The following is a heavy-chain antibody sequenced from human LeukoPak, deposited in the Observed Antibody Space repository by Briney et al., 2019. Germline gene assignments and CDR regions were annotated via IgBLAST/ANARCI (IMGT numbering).Heavy chain of an antibody. CDR2: INHSGST. Sequence: TSETLSLTCAVYGGSFSGYYWSWIRQPPGKGLEWIGEINHSGSTNYNPSLKSRVTISVDTSKNQFSLKLSSVTAADTAVYYCASPNYDFWSPWGQGTLVTVSS. CDR3: ASPNYDFWSP. D-gene: IGHD3-3*01. J-gene: IGHJ5*02. V-gene: IGHV4-34*01. CDR1: GGSFSGYY.